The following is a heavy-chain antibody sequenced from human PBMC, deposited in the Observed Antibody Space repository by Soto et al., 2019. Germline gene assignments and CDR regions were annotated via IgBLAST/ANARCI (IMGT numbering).Heavy chain of an antibody. Sequence: QVQLVESGGGVVQPGRSLRLSCAASGFTFSSYGMHWVRQAPGKGLEWVADIWHDGSNKYYADSVKGRFTISRDTSKNTLSLQMNSLRAEDTAVYYCAREGPTLWGAFDIWGQGTMVIVSS. J-gene: IGHJ3*02. D-gene: IGHD7-27*01. CDR2: IWHDGSNK. V-gene: IGHV3-33*01. CDR1: GFTFSSYG. CDR3: AREGPTLWGAFDI.